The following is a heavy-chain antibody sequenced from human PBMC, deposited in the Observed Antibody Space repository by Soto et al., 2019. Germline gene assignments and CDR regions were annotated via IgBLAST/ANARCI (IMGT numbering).Heavy chain of an antibody. J-gene: IGHJ4*02. CDR2: IKRDGSEK. CDR3: WGAGPGG. Sequence: EVHLVESGGGLVQPGGSLRLSCAASGFTFSNYWMNWVRQAPGKGLEWVANIKRDGSEKYYVDSVKGRFTISRDNAKNSLSLQMNSLRAEDTAVYYCWGAGPGGWGQGTLVTVS. D-gene: IGHD3-16*01. V-gene: IGHV3-7*03. CDR1: GFTFSNYW.